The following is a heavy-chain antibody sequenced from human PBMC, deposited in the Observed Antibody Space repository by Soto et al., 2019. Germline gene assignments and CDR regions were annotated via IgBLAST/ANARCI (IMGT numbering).Heavy chain of an antibody. Sequence: EVQLVESGGGLVQPGGSLRLSCAASGFTVSSSYMSWVRQAPGKGLEWVSVIYSGGSTYYADSVKVRFTISRDNSKNTLYLQMDSLRAEDTAVYYCARKLYSSSSYPLGYWGQGTLVTVSS. CDR3: ARKLYSSSSYPLGY. CDR1: GFTVSSSY. D-gene: IGHD6-13*01. CDR2: IYSGGST. J-gene: IGHJ4*02. V-gene: IGHV3-66*01.